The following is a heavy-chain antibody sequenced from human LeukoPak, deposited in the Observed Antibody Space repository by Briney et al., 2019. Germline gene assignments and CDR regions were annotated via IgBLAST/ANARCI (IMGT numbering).Heavy chain of an antibody. CDR3: ARDPGRPVVVPAAKFDP. J-gene: IGHJ5*02. D-gene: IGHD2-2*01. V-gene: IGHV1-18*01. CDR2: ISAYNGNT. Sequence: GASVRVSCKASGYTFTSYGISWVRQAPGQGLEWMGWISAYNGNTNYAQKPQGRVTMTTDTSTSTAYMELRSLRSDDTAVYYCARDPGRPVVVPAAKFDPWGQGTLVTVSS. CDR1: GYTFTSYG.